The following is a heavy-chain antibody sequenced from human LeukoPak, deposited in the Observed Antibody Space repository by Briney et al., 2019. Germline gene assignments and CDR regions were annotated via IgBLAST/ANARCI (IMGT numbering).Heavy chain of an antibody. J-gene: IGHJ4*02. Sequence: GGSLRLSCAASGFTFSSYWMSWVRQSPGKGLEWVANIKPDGSEKYYVDSVKGRFTISRDNSKNTLYLQMNSLRAEDTAVYYCARVNYGDYSDYWGQGTLVTVSS. CDR3: ARVNYGDYSDY. CDR1: GFTFSSYW. CDR2: IKPDGSEK. V-gene: IGHV3-7*01. D-gene: IGHD4-17*01.